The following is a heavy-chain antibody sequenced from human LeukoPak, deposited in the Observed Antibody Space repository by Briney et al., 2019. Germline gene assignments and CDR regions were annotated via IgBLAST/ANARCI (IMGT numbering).Heavy chain of an antibody. CDR2: SGTAGGT. J-gene: IGHJ4*02. V-gene: IGHV3-23*01. D-gene: IGHD2-8*01. Sequence: GGSLRLSCAASGFTFSSYAMSWVRQAPGKGLEWVSSSGTAGGTYYADSVKGRFTISRDNSENTLYLQMNSLRAEDTAVYYCARENIVLMVYAIDDWGQGTLVTVSS. CDR1: GFTFSSYA. CDR3: ARENIVLMVYAIDD.